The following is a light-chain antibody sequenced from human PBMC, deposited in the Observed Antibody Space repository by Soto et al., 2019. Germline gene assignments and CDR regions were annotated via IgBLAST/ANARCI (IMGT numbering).Light chain of an antibody. Sequence: EIVMTQSPATLPVSPGEGGTLSCRASQSISGNLAWYQQKPGQAPRLLIYGASTRATGIPARFSGSGSGTEFTLTISRLEPEDFAVYYCQQYGDSPRTFGQGTKVEVK. CDR3: QQYGDSPRT. V-gene: IGKV3-15*01. J-gene: IGKJ1*01. CDR1: QSISGN. CDR2: GAS.